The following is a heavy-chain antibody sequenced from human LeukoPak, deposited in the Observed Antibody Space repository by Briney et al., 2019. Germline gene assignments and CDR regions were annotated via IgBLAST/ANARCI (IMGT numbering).Heavy chain of an antibody. CDR1: GVSISTYY. Sequence: SETLSLTCTVSGVSISTYYWSWIRQHPGKGLEWIGYISDVGSNDYNPSLKGRVTISRDTSKNQFSLRLSSVTAADAAVYHCARVGGRMVRGVIPPFDYWGQGTLVTVSS. CDR2: ISDVGSN. CDR3: ARVGGRMVRGVIPPFDY. V-gene: IGHV4-59*01. D-gene: IGHD3-10*01. J-gene: IGHJ4*02.